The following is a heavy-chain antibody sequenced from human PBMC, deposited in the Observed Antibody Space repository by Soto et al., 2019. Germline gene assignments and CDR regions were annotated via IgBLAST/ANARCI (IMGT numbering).Heavy chain of an antibody. V-gene: IGHV3-30*18. Sequence: QVQLVESGGGVVQPGRSLRLSCAASGLSFSLYAMQWVRQAPGKGLDWVAVISSDGSEEFYADSVKGRFSISRDNSKKTVYLQMNSLRAEDTAVYYCAKADILTAPFDYWGQGTLVTVSS. CDR2: ISSDGSEE. CDR3: AKADILTAPFDY. D-gene: IGHD3-9*01. CDR1: GLSFSLYA. J-gene: IGHJ4*02.